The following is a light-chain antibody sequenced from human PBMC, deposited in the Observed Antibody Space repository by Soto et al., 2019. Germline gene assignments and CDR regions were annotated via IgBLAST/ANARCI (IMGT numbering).Light chain of an antibody. V-gene: IGLV2-8*01. CDR2: EVS. CDR3: TSYVGSDIWV. CDR1: SIDVGAYKY. Sequence: QSALTQPPSASGSPGQSVTISCTGTSIDVGAYKYVSWYQQYPGKAPKLMIYEVSNRPSGVPDRFSGSKSGNTATLTVSGLQAEDEADYYCTSYVGSDIWVFGGGTKRTAL. J-gene: IGLJ3*02.